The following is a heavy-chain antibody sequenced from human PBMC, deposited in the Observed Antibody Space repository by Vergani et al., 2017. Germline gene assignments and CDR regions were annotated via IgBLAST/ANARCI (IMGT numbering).Heavy chain of an antibody. J-gene: IGHJ6*02. D-gene: IGHD5-18*01. CDR2: ISSSSSYI. Sequence: EVQLLESGGGLVQPGGSLRLSCAASGFTFSSYAMSWVRQAPGKGLEWVSSISSSSSYIYYADSVKGRFTISRDNAKNSLYLQMNSLRAEDTAVYYCARDRDPMRVQLWFTYYYGMDVWGQGP. CDR1: GFTFSSYA. CDR3: ARDRDPMRVQLWFTYYYGMDV. V-gene: IGHV3-21*01.